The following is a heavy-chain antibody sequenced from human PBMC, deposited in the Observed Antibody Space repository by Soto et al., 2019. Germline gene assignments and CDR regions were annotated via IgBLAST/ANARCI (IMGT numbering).Heavy chain of an antibody. Sequence: PGGSLRLSCAASGFTFDDYAMHWVRQAPGKGLEWVSGISWNSGSIGYADSVKGRFTISRDNAKNSLYLQMNSLRAEDTALYYCAKDITMVRGVIGGMDVWGQGTTVTVSS. CDR1: GFTFDDYA. J-gene: IGHJ6*02. V-gene: IGHV3-9*01. CDR2: ISWNSGSI. D-gene: IGHD3-10*01. CDR3: AKDITMVRGVIGGMDV.